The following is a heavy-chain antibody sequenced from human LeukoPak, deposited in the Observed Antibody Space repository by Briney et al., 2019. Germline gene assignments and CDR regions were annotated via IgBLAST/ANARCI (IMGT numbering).Heavy chain of an antibody. Sequence: TGGSLRLSCAASGFTFSSYGMHWVRQAPGKGLEWVAVISYDGSNKYYADSVKGRFTIFRDNSKNTLYLQMNSLRAEDTAVYYCAKEGDILTGYYPPGYFDYWGQGTLVTVSS. CDR1: GFTFSSYG. J-gene: IGHJ4*02. D-gene: IGHD3-9*01. V-gene: IGHV3-30*18. CDR3: AKEGDILTGYYPPGYFDY. CDR2: ISYDGSNK.